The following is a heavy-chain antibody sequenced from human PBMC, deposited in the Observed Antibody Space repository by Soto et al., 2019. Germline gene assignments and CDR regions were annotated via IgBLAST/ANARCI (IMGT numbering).Heavy chain of an antibody. CDR2: ISWNSGRI. J-gene: IGHJ4*02. CDR3: ARSGEFSASDYFGF. D-gene: IGHD3-10*01. Sequence: EVQLVQSGGGWVQPGRSLRLSCGASGFTFDDYGMHWVRQAPGKGLEWVSSISWNSGRIGYADSVKGRFTISRDNVKNSLYLQMNSLRAEDTASYYCARSGEFSASDYFGFWGQGTLVTVSS. V-gene: IGHV3-9*01. CDR1: GFTFDDYG.